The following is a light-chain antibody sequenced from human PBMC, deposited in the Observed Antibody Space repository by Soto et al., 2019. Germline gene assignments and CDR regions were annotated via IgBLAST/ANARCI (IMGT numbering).Light chain of an antibody. Sequence: QSALTQPASVSGSPGQSITISCTGTSSDVGSSTLVSWYQQHPGKAPKLMIFEGRKRPSGVSDRFSGSKSGNTASLTISGLQAEDEAEYYCSSYAGSGTYVFGSGTKLTVL. CDR2: EGR. J-gene: IGLJ1*01. CDR1: SSDVGSSTL. V-gene: IGLV2-23*01. CDR3: SSYAGSGTYV.